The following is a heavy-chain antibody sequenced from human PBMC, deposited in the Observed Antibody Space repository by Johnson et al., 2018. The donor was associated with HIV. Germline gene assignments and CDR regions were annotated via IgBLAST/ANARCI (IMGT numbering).Heavy chain of an antibody. CDR3: ALTRGGAFDI. Sequence: VQLVEAGGGVVQPGRSLRLSCVASGFTFSRYAVHWFRQAPGKGLAWLSYLRSSASTIYYADAVKGRFTLSRDNAKNSLYLKMNSLRAEDTALYYCALTRGGAFDIWGQGTMVTVSS. J-gene: IGHJ3*02. D-gene: IGHD3-16*01. V-gene: IGHV3-48*03. CDR1: GFTFSRYA. CDR2: LRSSASTI.